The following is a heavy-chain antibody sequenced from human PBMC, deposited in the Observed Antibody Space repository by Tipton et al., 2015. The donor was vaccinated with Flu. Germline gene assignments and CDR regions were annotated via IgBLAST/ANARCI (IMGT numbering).Heavy chain of an antibody. CDR3: AIDDFGSSWYGY. CDR2: VYYTGST. V-gene: IGHV4-59*01. D-gene: IGHD6-13*01. CDR1: GDSISYYY. Sequence: TLSLTCSVSGDSISYYYWNWNRQPPGKRLEWIGFVYYTGSTAYNPSLRSRVTISVDRSKNQFSLKLTSLTAADTAAYYCAIDDFGSSWYGYWGQGSLVTVSS. J-gene: IGHJ4*02.